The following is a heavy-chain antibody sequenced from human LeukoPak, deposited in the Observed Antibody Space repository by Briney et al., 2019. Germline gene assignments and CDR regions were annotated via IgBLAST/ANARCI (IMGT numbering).Heavy chain of an antibody. J-gene: IGHJ4*02. D-gene: IGHD1-1*01. CDR1: GYTFTSYY. CDR2: INSSGGST. Sequence: ASVKVSCKASGYTFTSYYMHWVRQAPGQGLEWMGIINSSGGSTSYAQKFQGRVTMTRDTSTSTVYMELSSLRSEDTAVYYCARDEGTTGSDYWGQGTLVTVSS. CDR3: ARDEGTTGSDY. V-gene: IGHV1-46*01.